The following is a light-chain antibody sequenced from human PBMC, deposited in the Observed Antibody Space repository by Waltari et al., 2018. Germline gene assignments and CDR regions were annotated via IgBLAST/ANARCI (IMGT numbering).Light chain of an antibody. V-gene: IGKV3-15*01. CDR2: GAS. CDR3: QQYNTGPPCT. CDR1: QSISFN. J-gene: IGKJ1*01. Sequence: EIVMTQSPATLSVSPGERATLSCRASQSISFNLAWYQQKPGLAPRLLIYGASTRASGIPARFSGSGSGTDFSLTISSLQSEDFAVYFCQQYNTGPPCTFGQGTKVEVK.